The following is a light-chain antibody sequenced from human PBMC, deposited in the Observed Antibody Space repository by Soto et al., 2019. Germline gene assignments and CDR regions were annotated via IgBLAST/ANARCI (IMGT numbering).Light chain of an antibody. CDR2: GAS. CDR1: QSVSIN. CDR3: QQYDSWPPVY. V-gene: IGKV3-15*01. Sequence: EIVMTQSPATLSVSPGERATLSCRASQSVSINLAWYQQKPGQPPRLLIYGASTRATGVPVRFSASGSGTEFTLTITSLQSGDSGVYYCQQYDSWPPVYFGGGTKVDIK. J-gene: IGKJ4*01.